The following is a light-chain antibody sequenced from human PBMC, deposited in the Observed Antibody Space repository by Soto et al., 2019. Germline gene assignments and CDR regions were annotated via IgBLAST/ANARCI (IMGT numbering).Light chain of an antibody. CDR1: QDISNY. V-gene: IGKV1-33*01. CDR2: DES. Sequence: DIQMTQSPSSLSASVGDRVNITGQASQDISNYLNWYHQKPGKAPKLLIYDESNLEAGVPSRFSGSGSGTDFTFTISSLQPEDIGTYYCQQYYDLPLTFGQGTRLGIK. CDR3: QQYYDLPLT. J-gene: IGKJ5*01.